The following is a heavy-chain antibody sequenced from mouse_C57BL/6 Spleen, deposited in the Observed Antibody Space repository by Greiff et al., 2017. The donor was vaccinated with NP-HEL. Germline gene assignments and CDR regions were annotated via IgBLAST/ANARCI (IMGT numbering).Heavy chain of an antibody. Sequence: EVKVVESGEGLVKPGGSLKLSCAASGFTFSSYAMSWVRQTPEKRLEWVAYISSGGDYIYYADTVKGRFTISRDNARNTLYLQMSSLKSEDTAMYYCTRDDSNYADYAMDYWGQGTSVTVSS. CDR3: TRDDSNYADYAMDY. J-gene: IGHJ4*01. V-gene: IGHV5-9-1*02. CDR2: ISSGGDYI. D-gene: IGHD2-5*01. CDR1: GFTFSSYA.